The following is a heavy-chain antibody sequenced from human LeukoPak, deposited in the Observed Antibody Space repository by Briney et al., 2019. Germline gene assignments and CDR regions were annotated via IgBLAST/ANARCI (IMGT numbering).Heavy chain of an antibody. J-gene: IGHJ6*03. CDR2: INPNSGGT. V-gene: IGHV1-2*02. D-gene: IGHD2-2*01. Sequence: ASVKVSCKASGYTFTGYYMHWVRQAPGQGLEWMRWINPNSGGTNYAQKFQGRVTMTRDTSISTAYMELSRLRSDDTAVYYCARDYQGGHYYYYMDVWGKGTTVTVSS. CDR1: GYTFTGYY. CDR3: ARDYQGGHYYYYMDV.